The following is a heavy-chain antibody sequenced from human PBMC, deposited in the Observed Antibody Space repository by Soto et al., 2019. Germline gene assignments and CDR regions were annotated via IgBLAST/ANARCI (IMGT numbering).Heavy chain of an antibody. D-gene: IGHD2-8*01. CDR3: AGRYCSNGVCPFGS. V-gene: IGHV3-21*01. CDR1: EFSFSTYS. CDR2: ISSCSGRV. J-gene: IGHJ4*02. Sequence: PGGTLRLSCAASEFSFSTYSMSWIRQAPGKGLEWVSSISSCSGRVYYADSVKGRFTISRDNAKNSLFLQMNSLRAEDTAVYYCAGRYCSNGVCPFGSWGQGTLVTVSS.